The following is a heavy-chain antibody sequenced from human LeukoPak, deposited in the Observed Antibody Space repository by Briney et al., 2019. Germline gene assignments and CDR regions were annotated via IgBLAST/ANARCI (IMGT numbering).Heavy chain of an antibody. Sequence: GGSLRLSCAASGFTFSSYAMHWVRQAPGKGLEWVAVISYDGSNKYYADSVKGRFTISRDNSKNTLYLQMNSLRAEDTAVYYCARVAGYSSSWYEYYFDYWGQGTLVTVSS. CDR1: GFTFSSYA. D-gene: IGHD6-13*01. CDR3: ARVAGYSSSWYEYYFDY. J-gene: IGHJ4*02. CDR2: ISYDGSNK. V-gene: IGHV3-30-3*01.